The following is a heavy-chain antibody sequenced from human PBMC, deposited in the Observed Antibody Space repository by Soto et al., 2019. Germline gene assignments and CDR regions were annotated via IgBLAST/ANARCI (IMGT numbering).Heavy chain of an antibody. CDR1: GGSISSYY. V-gene: IGHV4-59*01. D-gene: IGHD3-22*01. J-gene: IGHJ4*02. CDR2: IYYSGST. Sequence: QVQLQESGPGLVKPSETLSLTCPVAGGSISSYYWSWIRQPPGKGLEWIGYIYYSGSTNYNPSLKSRVTITVDTSKNQFALKLSSVTAADTAVYYCARGSYYDSSGYIDYWGQGTLVTVSS. CDR3: ARGSYYDSSGYIDY.